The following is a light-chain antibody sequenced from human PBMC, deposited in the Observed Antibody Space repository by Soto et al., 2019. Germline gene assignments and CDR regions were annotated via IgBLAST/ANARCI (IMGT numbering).Light chain of an antibody. CDR3: QQSYSPDT. Sequence: DIPMTQSPSSLSASVGDRVTITCRASQSISSYLNWYQQKPGKAPKLLIYAASSLQSGVPSRFSDSGSGTDFTLTISSLQPEDFATYYCQQSYSPDTFGQGTKLEIK. J-gene: IGKJ2*01. V-gene: IGKV1-39*01. CDR2: AAS. CDR1: QSISSY.